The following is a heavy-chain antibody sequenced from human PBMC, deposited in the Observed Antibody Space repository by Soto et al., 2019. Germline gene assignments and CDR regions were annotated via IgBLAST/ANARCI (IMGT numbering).Heavy chain of an antibody. CDR1: GGTFSSYA. Sequence: ASVKVSCTASGGTFSSYAISWVRQAPGQGLEWMGGIIPIFGTANYAQKFQGRVTITADESTSTAYMELSSLRSEDTAVYYCARTDYCSGGSCTHLLPSPHYYYYYGMDVWGQGTTVTVS. V-gene: IGHV1-69*13. J-gene: IGHJ6*02. CDR3: ARTDYCSGGSCTHLLPSPHYYYYYGMDV. D-gene: IGHD2-15*01. CDR2: IIPIFGTA.